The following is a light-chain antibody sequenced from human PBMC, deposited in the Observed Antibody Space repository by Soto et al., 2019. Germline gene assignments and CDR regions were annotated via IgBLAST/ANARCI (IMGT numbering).Light chain of an antibody. CDR2: GAT. CDR3: QQYGSSPV. V-gene: IGKV3-20*01. CDR1: QGVDSSF. J-gene: IGKJ1*01. Sequence: DIVLTHSPVTQSPSSGAKPPLCCXASQGVDSSFLAWYQQQPGQAPRLLIYGATNRATGIPDRFSGSGSGTDFTLTISRLEPEDFAVYYCQQYGSSPVFGQGTKVDIK.